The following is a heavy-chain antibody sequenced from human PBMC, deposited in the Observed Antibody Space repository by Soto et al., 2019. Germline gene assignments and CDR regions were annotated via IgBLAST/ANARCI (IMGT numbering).Heavy chain of an antibody. V-gene: IGHV1-18*01. CDR1: GYTFTSYG. D-gene: IGHD3-9*01. CDR3: ARDIVNTIDKNWFDP. J-gene: IGHJ5*02. Sequence: ASVKVSCKASGYTFTSYGISWVRQAPGQGLEWMGWISAYNGNTNYAQKLQGRVTMTTGTSTSTAYMELRSLRSDDTAVYYCARDIVNTIDKNWFDPWGQGTLVTVSS. CDR2: ISAYNGNT.